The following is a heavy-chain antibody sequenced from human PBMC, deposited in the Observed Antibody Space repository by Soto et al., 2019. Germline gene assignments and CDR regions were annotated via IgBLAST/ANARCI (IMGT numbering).Heavy chain of an antibody. CDR3: AVSKVAAAAYNWFDP. J-gene: IGHJ5*02. V-gene: IGHV4-34*01. Sequence: QVQLQQWGAGLLKPSETLSLTCAVYGGSFSGYYWSWVLQPPGKGLEWIGEINHSGNTNYNPSLKSRVTITVDTSKTQSSLKLSSVTAADTAVYYCAVSKVAAAAYNWFDPWGQGTLVTVSS. D-gene: IGHD6-13*01. CDR2: INHSGNT. CDR1: GGSFSGYY.